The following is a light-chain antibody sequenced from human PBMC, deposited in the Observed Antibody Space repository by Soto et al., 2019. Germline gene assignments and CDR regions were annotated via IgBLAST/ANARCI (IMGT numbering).Light chain of an antibody. J-gene: IGKJ1*01. Sequence: DIQMTQSPSTLSASVGDRVTITCRASQSIGRWLAWYQQKPGEAPKLLLYDVSSLQGGVPSRFSGSGSGTDSTLTISRLQPDDRETYYCEQYAGYWTFRQGTTV. CDR3: EQYAGYWT. CDR2: DVS. V-gene: IGKV1-5*01. CDR1: QSIGRW.